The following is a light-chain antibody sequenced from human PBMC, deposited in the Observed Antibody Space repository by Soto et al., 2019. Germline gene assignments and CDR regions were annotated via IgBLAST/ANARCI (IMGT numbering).Light chain of an antibody. V-gene: IGKV3-20*01. CDR2: GAS. CDR3: QRYGRSAVS. Sequence: EIVLTQSPGTLSLSPGERATLSCRASQSVSSNNLAWYQQRPGQAPRVVIYGASTRATGIPERFNGSGTGTDFSLTISRLEPEDFAGYYCQRYGRSAVSFRPGTKMDIK. CDR1: QSVSSNN. J-gene: IGKJ3*01.